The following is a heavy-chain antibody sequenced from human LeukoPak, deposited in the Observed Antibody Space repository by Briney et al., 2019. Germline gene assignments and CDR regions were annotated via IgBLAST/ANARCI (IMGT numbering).Heavy chain of an antibody. Sequence: MASETLSLTCTVSGGSISSYYWSWIRQPPGKGLEWIGYIYYSGSTNYNPSLKSRVTISVDTSKNQFSLKLSSVTAADTAVYYCARAQGIAAPDYWGQGTLVIVSS. V-gene: IGHV4-59*01. CDR1: GGSISSYY. J-gene: IGHJ4*02. CDR3: ARAQGIAAPDY. CDR2: IYYSGST. D-gene: IGHD6-25*01.